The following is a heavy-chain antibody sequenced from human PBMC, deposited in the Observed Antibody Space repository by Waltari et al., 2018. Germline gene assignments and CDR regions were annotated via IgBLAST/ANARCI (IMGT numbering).Heavy chain of an antibody. V-gene: IGHV3-15*01. Sequence: QLVQSGGGWVREGEARRLSGVGTGSAFKDAWMSWVRQAPAKGLEWVGRIKREVDGGTAEYIESVKDRFTISRDDSKNTLYLQMNSLKSEDSAVYFCVRESYGNDIWGQGTLVTVSS. J-gene: IGHJ4*02. CDR1: GSAFKDAW. CDR2: IKREVDGGTA. D-gene: IGHD4-17*01. CDR3: VRESYGNDI.